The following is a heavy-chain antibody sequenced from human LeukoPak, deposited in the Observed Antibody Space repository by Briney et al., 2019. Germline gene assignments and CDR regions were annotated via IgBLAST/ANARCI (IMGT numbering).Heavy chain of an antibody. V-gene: IGHV4-30-4*01. CDR3: ARNNDYYYYGMDV. Sequence: SETLSLTCTVSGGSISSGDYYWGWIRQPPGKGLEWIGYIYYSGSTYYNSSLKSRVTISVDTSKNQFSLKLSSVTAADTAVYYCARNNDYYYYGMDVWGQGTTVTVSS. J-gene: IGHJ6*02. CDR1: GGSISSGDYY. CDR2: IYYSGST.